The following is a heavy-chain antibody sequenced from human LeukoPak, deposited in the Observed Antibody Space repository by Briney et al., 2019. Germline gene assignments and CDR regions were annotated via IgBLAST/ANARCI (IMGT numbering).Heavy chain of an antibody. CDR1: EYTFTGYY. Sequence: GASVKVSCKASEYTFTGYYMHWVRQAPGQGLEWMGWINPNSGGTNYAQKFQGRVTMTRDTSISTAYMELSRLRSDDTAVYYGARDPGIAVAGTGIDYWGQGTLVTVSS. CDR3: ARDPGIAVAGTGIDY. V-gene: IGHV1-2*02. D-gene: IGHD6-19*01. J-gene: IGHJ4*02. CDR2: INPNSGGT.